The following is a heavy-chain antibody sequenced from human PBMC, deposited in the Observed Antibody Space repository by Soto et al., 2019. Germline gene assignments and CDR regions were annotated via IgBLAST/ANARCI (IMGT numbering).Heavy chain of an antibody. Sequence: QVQLQESGPGLVKPSETLSLTCTVSGGSISSYYWSWIRQPPGKGLEWIGYIYYSGSTNYNPSLKRRATTSVDTSKNQSSLKLSSVTAADTAVYYCARQATARYNWFDPWGQGTLVTVSS. CDR3: ARQATARYNWFDP. CDR1: GGSISSYY. V-gene: IGHV4-59*08. CDR2: IYYSGST. J-gene: IGHJ5*02.